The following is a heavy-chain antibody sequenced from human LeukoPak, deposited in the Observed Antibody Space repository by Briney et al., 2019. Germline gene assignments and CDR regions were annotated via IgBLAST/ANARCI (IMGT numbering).Heavy chain of an antibody. D-gene: IGHD3-10*01. J-gene: IGHJ4*02. CDR3: ARGSTLIRGVPYNLFDF. V-gene: IGHV1-3*01. Sequence: ASVKVSCKAAGYPFSTYSMHWVRQAPGHRLEWMGWINGGNGNTYYSQRFQGRVTISRDAAATTAYMELSSLTSEDTAVYYCARGSTLIRGVPYNLFDFWGPGTLVSVS. CDR2: INGGNGNT. CDR1: GYPFSTYS.